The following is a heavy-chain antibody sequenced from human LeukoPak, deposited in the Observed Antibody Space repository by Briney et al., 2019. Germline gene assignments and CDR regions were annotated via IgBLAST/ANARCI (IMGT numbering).Heavy chain of an antibody. Sequence: GGSLRLSCAASGFTFSSNGMHWVRQAPGKGLEWVALIRYDGSNKYYADSVKGRFPISRDNSKNTLYLQMNSLRAEDTAVYYCAKDVIVVVTHDAFDIWGQGTMVTVSS. V-gene: IGHV3-30*02. J-gene: IGHJ3*02. CDR2: IRYDGSNK. D-gene: IGHD2-21*02. CDR1: GFTFSSNG. CDR3: AKDVIVVVTHDAFDI.